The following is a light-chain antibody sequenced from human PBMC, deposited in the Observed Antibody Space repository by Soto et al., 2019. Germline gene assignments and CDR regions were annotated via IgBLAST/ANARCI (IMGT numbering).Light chain of an antibody. Sequence: EVVMTQSAATLSVSPGERATLSCGDSQSVGSNLAWYQQKPGQAPRLLIYAVSTRATGIPARFSGSGSGTEFTLTISSLQSEDFVVYYCQQYNTWPRTFGQGIKVEI. CDR1: QSVGSN. V-gene: IGKV3-15*01. CDR2: AVS. J-gene: IGKJ1*01. CDR3: QQYNTWPRT.